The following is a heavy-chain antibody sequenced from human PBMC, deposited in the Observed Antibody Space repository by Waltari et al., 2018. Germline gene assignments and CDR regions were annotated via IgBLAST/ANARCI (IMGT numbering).Heavy chain of an antibody. V-gene: IGHV1-18*01. CDR2: ISAYNGNT. D-gene: IGHD3-22*01. CDR3: ARVGLYYYDSSGYYWRFDY. J-gene: IGHJ4*02. Sequence: LEWMGWISAYNGNTNYAQKLQGRVTMTTDTSTSTAYMELRSLRSDDTAVYYCARVGLYYYDSSGYYWRFDYWGQGTLVTVSS.